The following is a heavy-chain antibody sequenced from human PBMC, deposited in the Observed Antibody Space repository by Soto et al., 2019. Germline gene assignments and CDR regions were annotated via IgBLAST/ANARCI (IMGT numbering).Heavy chain of an antibody. V-gene: IGHV3-74*01. CDR1: GFTFSSYW. J-gene: IGHJ6*02. CDR2: INSDGSST. Sequence: GGSLRLSCAASGFTFSSYWMHWVRQAPGKGLVWVSRINSDGSSTSYADSVKGRFTISRDNAKNTLYLQMNSLRAEDTAVYYCARGKGIAVAGNRYYYYYGMDVWGQGTTVTVSS. D-gene: IGHD6-19*01. CDR3: ARGKGIAVAGNRYYYYYGMDV.